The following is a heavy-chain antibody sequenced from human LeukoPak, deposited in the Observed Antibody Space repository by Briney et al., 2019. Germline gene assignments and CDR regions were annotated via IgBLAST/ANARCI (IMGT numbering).Heavy chain of an antibody. CDR1: GGSISSYY. J-gene: IGHJ4*02. CDR2: IYYSGST. V-gene: IGHV4-59*01. CDR3: ARGFRYSSSWYREYYFDY. Sequence: SETLSLTCTVSGGSISSYYWSWIRQPPGKGLEWIGCIYYSGSTNYNPSLKSRVTISVDTSKNQFSLKLSSVTAADTAVYYCARGFRYSSSWYREYYFDYWGQGTLVTVSS. D-gene: IGHD6-13*01.